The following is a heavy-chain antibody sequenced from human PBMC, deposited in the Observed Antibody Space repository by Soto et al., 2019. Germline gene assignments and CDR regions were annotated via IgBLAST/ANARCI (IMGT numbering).Heavy chain of an antibody. Sequence: ASVKVSCKPSGYPFYNYGISWMRQAPGQGLEWMGWVNIDKGNTKYAQKFQDRVTMTTDTSTSTVYLELRSLRSDDTALYYCARERGGYRYGDYWG. CDR1: GYPFYNYG. V-gene: IGHV1-18*01. CDR2: VNIDKGNT. D-gene: IGHD5-18*01. J-gene: IGHJ4*01. CDR3: ARERGGYRYGDY.